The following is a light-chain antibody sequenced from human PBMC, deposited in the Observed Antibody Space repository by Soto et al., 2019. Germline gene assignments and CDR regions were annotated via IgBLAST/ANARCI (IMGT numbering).Light chain of an antibody. CDR2: DVA. Sequence: QSALTQPASVSGSPGQSITISCTGTSTDVGRYNYVSWYQQHPGKAPKLMIYDVANRPSGVSNRFSGSKSGITASLTISGLQAEDEADYYCSSYTTSSTYVFGTGTKLTV. CDR3: SSYTTSSTYV. V-gene: IGLV2-14*01. CDR1: STDVGRYNY. J-gene: IGLJ1*01.